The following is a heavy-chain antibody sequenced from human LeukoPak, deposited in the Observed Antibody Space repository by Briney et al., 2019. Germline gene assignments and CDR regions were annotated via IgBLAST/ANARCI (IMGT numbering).Heavy chain of an antibody. J-gene: IGHJ4*02. CDR3: AREDTAMAFDY. V-gene: IGHV3-7*01. D-gene: IGHD5-18*01. CDR1: GFSFTTFW. Sequence: GGSLRLSCAASGFSFTTFWMSWGRQAPGKGLEWVANINADGSAKNYVDSVKGRFTISRDNAKNSLYLQMNSLRAEDTAVYYCAREDTAMAFDYWGQGTLVTVSS. CDR2: INADGSAK.